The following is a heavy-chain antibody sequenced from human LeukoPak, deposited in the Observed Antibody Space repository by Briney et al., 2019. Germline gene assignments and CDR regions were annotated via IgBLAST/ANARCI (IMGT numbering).Heavy chain of an antibody. V-gene: IGHV3-74*01. J-gene: IGHJ4*02. Sequence: LTGGSLRLSCAASGFTFSRFWMHWVRQAPGKGLVWVSRMNPEETTTTYADSVKGPFTISRDNARNSLYLQMNSLRAEDTAVYYCPRGGLEPFDYWGLGTLVTVSS. CDR1: GFTFSRFW. D-gene: IGHD1-14*01. CDR3: PRGGLEPFDY. CDR2: MNPEETTT.